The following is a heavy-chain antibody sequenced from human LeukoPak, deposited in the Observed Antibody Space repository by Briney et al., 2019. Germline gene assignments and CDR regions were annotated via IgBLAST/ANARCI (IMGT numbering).Heavy chain of an antibody. CDR2: IYYSGST. CDR3: ARTTPVTAGIDY. J-gene: IGHJ4*02. CDR1: GRSLSSSSYY. Sequence: SEPLSLTCNVSGRSLSSSSYYWGWLRQPPGKGLEWLGSIYYSGSTYYNPSLESRVTISVDTSKNQFSLKLSSVTAADTAVYYCARTTPVTAGIDYWGQGTLVTVSS. V-gene: IGHV4-39*01. D-gene: IGHD3-10*01.